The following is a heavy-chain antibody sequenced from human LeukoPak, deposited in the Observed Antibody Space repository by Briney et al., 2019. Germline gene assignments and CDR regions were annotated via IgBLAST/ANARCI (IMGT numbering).Heavy chain of an antibody. Sequence: ASVKVSCKASGYTFTSYGISWVRQAPGQGLEWMGIINPSGGSTSYAQKFQGRVTMTRDTSTSTVYMELSSLRSEDTAVYYCARGWARYDFWSGYYSDFDYWGQGTLVTVSS. CDR3: ARGWARYDFWSGYYSDFDY. CDR2: INPSGGST. V-gene: IGHV1-46*01. D-gene: IGHD3-3*01. CDR1: GYTFTSYG. J-gene: IGHJ4*02.